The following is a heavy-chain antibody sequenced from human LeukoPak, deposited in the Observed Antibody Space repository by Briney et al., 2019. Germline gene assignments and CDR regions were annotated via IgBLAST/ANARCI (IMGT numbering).Heavy chain of an antibody. J-gene: IGHJ4*02. D-gene: IGHD7-27*01. Sequence: GGSLRLSFAASGFTFRKYGMHWVRPAPGKVLEWVTFIRNDGSDKYYADSVKGRFTISRDSSKNTVYVQMHSLRPEDTAVYYCARDFNWGFDYWGQGTLVTVSS. V-gene: IGHV3-30*02. CDR1: GFTFRKYG. CDR2: IRNDGSDK. CDR3: ARDFNWGFDY.